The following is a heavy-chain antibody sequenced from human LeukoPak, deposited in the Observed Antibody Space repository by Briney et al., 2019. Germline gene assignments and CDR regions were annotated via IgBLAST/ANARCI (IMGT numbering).Heavy chain of an antibody. CDR2: ISAQHGQT. V-gene: IGHV1-18*01. D-gene: IGHD2-8*01. J-gene: IGHJ4*02. CDR3: AGSLGYCTSNVCYLKY. Sequence: PRASVKVSCKTSGYSENFYGITWVRQVAGQGLEWMGWISAQHGQTEYAPNSQDRVTMTTDTYTNTAYMELRSLRSDDTAVYYCAGSLGYCTSNVCYLKYWGQGTLVTVSS. CDR1: GYSENFYG.